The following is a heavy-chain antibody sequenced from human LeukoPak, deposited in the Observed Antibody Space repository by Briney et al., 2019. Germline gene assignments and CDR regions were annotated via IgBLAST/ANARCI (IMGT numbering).Heavy chain of an antibody. V-gene: IGHV3-30*04. Sequence: QTGGSLRLSCAASEFTFSSYAMHWVRQAPGKGLEWVAVISYDGSNKYYADSVKGRFTISRDNSKNTLYLQMNSLRAEDTAVYYCMKWFGEFDFDYWGQGTLVTVSS. D-gene: IGHD3-10*01. J-gene: IGHJ4*02. CDR2: ISYDGSNK. CDR3: MKWFGEFDFDY. CDR1: EFTFSSYA.